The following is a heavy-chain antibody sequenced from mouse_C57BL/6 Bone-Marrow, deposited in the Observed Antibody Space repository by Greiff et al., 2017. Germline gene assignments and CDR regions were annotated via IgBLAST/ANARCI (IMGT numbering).Heavy chain of an antibody. J-gene: IGHJ1*03. CDR3: ARRRGVLGGYFDV. Sequence: QVQLQQPGTELVKPGASVKLSCKASGYTFTSYWMHWVKQRPGQGLEWIGNINPSNGGTNYNEKFKSKATLTVDKSSSTAYMQLSSRTSEDSAVYYWARRRGVLGGYFDVWGTGTTVTVSS. D-gene: IGHD3-1*01. V-gene: IGHV1-53*01. CDR1: GYTFTSYW. CDR2: INPSNGGT.